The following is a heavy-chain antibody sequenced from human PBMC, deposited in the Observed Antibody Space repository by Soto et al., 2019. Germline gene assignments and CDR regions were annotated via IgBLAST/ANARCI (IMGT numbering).Heavy chain of an antibody. CDR3: ANDYGGNSVGSSYYYYYGMDV. D-gene: IGHD4-17*01. CDR1: GFTFSSYA. Sequence: GGSLRLSCAASGFTFSSYAMSWVRQAPGKGLEWVSAISGSGGSTYYADSVKGRFTISRDNSKNTLYLQMNSLRAEDTAVYYCANDYGGNSVGSSYYYYYGMDVWGQGTTVTVSS. V-gene: IGHV3-23*01. CDR2: ISGSGGST. J-gene: IGHJ6*02.